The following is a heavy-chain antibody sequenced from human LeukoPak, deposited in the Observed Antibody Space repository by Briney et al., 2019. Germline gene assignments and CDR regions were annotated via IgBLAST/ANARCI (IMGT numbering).Heavy chain of an antibody. Sequence: ASVKVSCKASGYTFTTYAMNWVRQAPGQGLEWMGWINTNTGNRTYSQGFTGRFVLSLDTSVSTAYLQISSLKAEDTAVYYCARDQLFRNDAFDIWGQGTMVTVSS. V-gene: IGHV7-4-1*02. CDR2: INTNTGNR. J-gene: IGHJ3*02. D-gene: IGHD3-10*01. CDR3: ARDQLFRNDAFDI. CDR1: GYTFTTYA.